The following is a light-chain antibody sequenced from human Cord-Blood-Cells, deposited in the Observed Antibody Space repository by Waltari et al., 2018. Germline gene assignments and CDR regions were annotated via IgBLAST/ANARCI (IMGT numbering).Light chain of an antibody. Sequence: EIVMTQSPATLSVSPGERATLPCRASQSVSSNLAWYQQKPGQAPGLLIYGASTRATGIPARFSGSGSGTEFTLTISSLQSEDFAVYYCQQYNNWPLTFGGGTKVEIK. CDR3: QQYNNWPLT. CDR2: GAS. V-gene: IGKV3-15*01. CDR1: QSVSSN. J-gene: IGKJ4*01.